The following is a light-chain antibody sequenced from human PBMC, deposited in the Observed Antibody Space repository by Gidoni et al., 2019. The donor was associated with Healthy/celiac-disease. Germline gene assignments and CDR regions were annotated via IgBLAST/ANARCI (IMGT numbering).Light chain of an antibody. CDR1: SSNIGSNP. CDR2: SNN. Sequence: QSVLPQPPSASGTPGQRVTISCSGSSSNIGSNPVNWYQQLPGTAPKLLIYSNNQRPSGVPDRFSGSKSGTSASLVISGLQSEDEADYYCAAWDDSLNGLFGGGTKLTVL. J-gene: IGLJ2*01. V-gene: IGLV1-44*01. CDR3: AAWDDSLNGL.